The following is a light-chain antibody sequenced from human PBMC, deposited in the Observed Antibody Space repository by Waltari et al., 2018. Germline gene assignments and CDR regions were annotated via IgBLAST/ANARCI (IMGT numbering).Light chain of an antibody. CDR2: GAS. CDR1: QNINNN. V-gene: IGKV3-15*01. Sequence: EVVMTQHPATLSVSPGERATLSCRASQNINNNLAWYHQIPGQAPRLLIYGASTRATGIPARFSGSGSGTEFTLTISNLQSEDFAVYYCQHYHSWPLTFGGGTKVEIK. J-gene: IGKJ4*01. CDR3: QHYHSWPLT.